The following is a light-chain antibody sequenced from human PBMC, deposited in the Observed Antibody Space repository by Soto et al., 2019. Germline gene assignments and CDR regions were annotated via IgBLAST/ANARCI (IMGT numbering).Light chain of an antibody. Sequence: QSALTQPASVSGSPGQSITISCTGTSSDVGGYNYVSWYQQHPGKAPKLMIYDVSNRPSGVSNRFSGSKSANTASLTISGLQAEDEAYYYCCSYTTTSTYVFGTGTKVTVL. V-gene: IGLV2-14*01. J-gene: IGLJ1*01. CDR3: CSYTTTSTYV. CDR1: SSDVGGYNY. CDR2: DVS.